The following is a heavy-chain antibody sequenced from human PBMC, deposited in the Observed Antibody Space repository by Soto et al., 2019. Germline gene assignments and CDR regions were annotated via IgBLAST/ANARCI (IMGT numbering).Heavy chain of an antibody. D-gene: IGHD2-15*01. CDR1: GFTFSSYA. CDR3: AKWTVVVVAATRGGYFDY. CDR2: ISGSGGYT. V-gene: IGHV3-23*01. J-gene: IGHJ4*02. Sequence: EVQLLESGGGLVQPGGSLTLSCAASGFTFSSYAMSWVRQAPGKGLEWVSVISGSGGYTYYADSVKGRFTISRDNSKNTLYLQMNSLRAEDTAVYYCAKWTVVVVAATRGGYFDYWGQGTLVTVSS.